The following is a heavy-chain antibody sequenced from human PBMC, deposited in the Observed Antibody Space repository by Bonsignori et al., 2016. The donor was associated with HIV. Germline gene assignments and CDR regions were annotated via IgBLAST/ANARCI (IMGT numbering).Heavy chain of an antibody. D-gene: IGHD5-18*01. CDR2: ISGNSLSI. V-gene: IGHV3-9*01. CDR3: AKERDQYSYNYVPLDS. Sequence: GGSLRLSCAASGFTFDHYGMHRVRQAPGKGLEWVSGISGNSLSIGYADSVKGRFTISRDNAKNSLYLQMNSLRAEDTALYYCAKERDQYSYNYVPLDSWGQGTLVTVSS. CDR1: GFTFDHYG. J-gene: IGHJ4*02.